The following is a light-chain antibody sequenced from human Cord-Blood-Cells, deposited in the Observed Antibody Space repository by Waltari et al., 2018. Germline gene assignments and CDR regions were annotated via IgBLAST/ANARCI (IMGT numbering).Light chain of an antibody. J-gene: IGKJ4*01. CDR3: QQYDNLPLT. Sequence: DIQMTQSPSSLSASVGDRVTLTCQAIQDISNYLKRYLQKPGKAPKLLTYDAPNLETGVPSRFSGSGSGTDFTFTISSLQPEDIATYYCQQYDNLPLTFGGGTKVEIK. V-gene: IGKV1-33*01. CDR1: QDISNY. CDR2: DAP.